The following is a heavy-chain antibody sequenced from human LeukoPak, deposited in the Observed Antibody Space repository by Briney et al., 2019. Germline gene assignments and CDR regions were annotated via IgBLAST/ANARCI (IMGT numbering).Heavy chain of an antibody. D-gene: IGHD6-19*01. J-gene: IGHJ4*02. CDR2: ISYDGRNK. CDR3: AKDGSSGWYGDH. Sequence: PGRPLRLSCAASGFTFSNYGMHWVRQAPGKGLQWVAVISYDGRNKYHIDSVKGRFTISRDNSKNTLYPQMNSLRAEDTAVYYCAKDGSSGWYGDHWGQGTLVTVSS. V-gene: IGHV3-30*18. CDR1: GFTFSNYG.